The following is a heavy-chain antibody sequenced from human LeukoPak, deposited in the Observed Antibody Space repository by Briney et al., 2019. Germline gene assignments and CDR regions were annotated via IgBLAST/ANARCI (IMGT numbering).Heavy chain of an antibody. V-gene: IGHV4-59*12. D-gene: IGHD6-13*01. CDR2: IYYSGST. J-gene: IGHJ4*02. CDR1: GGSISSYY. CDR3: ARVDPYSSSWPHFDY. Sequence: SETLSLTCTVSGGSISSYYWSWIRQPPGKGLEWIGYIYYSGSTNYNPSLKSRVTISVDTSKNQFSLKLSSVTAADTAVYYCARVDPYSSSWPHFDYWGQGTLVTVSS.